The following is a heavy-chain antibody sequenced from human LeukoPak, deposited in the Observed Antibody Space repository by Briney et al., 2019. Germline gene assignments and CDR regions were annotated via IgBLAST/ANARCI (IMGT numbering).Heavy chain of an antibody. Sequence: GGSLRLSCAASGFTFSRHAMSWVRQAPGTGLEWVSGISGGGSSTYYADSVKGRFTISRDNSKNTLYLQMNSLRAEDTAVYYCAKEIEDIVVVVAALADIGALDYWGQGTLVTVSS. D-gene: IGHD2-15*01. CDR2: ISGGGSST. CDR3: AKEIEDIVVVVAALADIGALDY. J-gene: IGHJ4*02. V-gene: IGHV3-23*01. CDR1: GFTFSRHA.